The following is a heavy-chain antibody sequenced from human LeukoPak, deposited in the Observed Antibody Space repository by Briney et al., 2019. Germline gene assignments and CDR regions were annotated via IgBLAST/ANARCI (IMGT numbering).Heavy chain of an antibody. D-gene: IGHD6-19*01. V-gene: IGHV3-7*01. CDR3: AREGGIAVALPFDY. Sequence: GGSLRLSCAASGFTFSSYWMSWVRQAPGKGLEWVANIKQDGSEKYYVDSVKGRFTISRDNAKNSLYLQMNSLRAEDTAVYYCAREGGIAVALPFDYWGQGTLVTVSS. CDR2: IKQDGSEK. CDR1: GFTFSSYW. J-gene: IGHJ4*02.